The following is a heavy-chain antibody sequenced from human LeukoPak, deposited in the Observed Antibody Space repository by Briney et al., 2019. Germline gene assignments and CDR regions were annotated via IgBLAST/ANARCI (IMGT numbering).Heavy chain of an antibody. CDR3: ARLGDWSDYYYYMDV. CDR2: INPNSGGT. V-gene: IGHV1-2*02. D-gene: IGHD3-16*01. Sequence: ASVKVSCKASGGTFSSYAISWVRQAPGQGLEWMGWINPNSGGTNYAQKFQVRGTMTRDTSISTAYMELSRLRSDDTAVYYCARLGDWSDYYYYMDVWGKGTTVTVSS. CDR1: GGTFSSYA. J-gene: IGHJ6*03.